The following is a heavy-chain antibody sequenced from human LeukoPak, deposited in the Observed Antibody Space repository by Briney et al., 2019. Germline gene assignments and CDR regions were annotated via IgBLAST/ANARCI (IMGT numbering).Heavy chain of an antibody. J-gene: IGHJ4*02. CDR3: ARELAGHYYGSGSSFDY. CDR2: TREDGSEK. V-gene: IGHV3-7*01. D-gene: IGHD3-10*01. Sequence: GGSLRLSCAASGLTISSNYMSWVRQAPGKGLEWVANTREDGSEKCYVDSVKGRFTISRDNAKNSLYLQMNSLRAEDTAVYYCARELAGHYYGSGSSFDYWGQGTLVTVSS. CDR1: GLTISSNY.